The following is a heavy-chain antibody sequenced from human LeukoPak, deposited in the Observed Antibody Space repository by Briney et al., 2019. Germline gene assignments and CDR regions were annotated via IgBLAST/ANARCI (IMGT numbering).Heavy chain of an antibody. V-gene: IGHV3-53*01. CDR1: GFTVSSNY. Sequence: GGSLILSCAASGFTVSSNYMSWVRQAPGKGLEWVSVIYSGGSTYYADSVKGRFTISRDNSKNTLYLQMNSLRAEDTAVYYCARVGRKVYSYFDYWGQGTLVTVSS. CDR2: IYSGGST. J-gene: IGHJ4*02. D-gene: IGHD5-18*01. CDR3: ARVGRKVYSYFDY.